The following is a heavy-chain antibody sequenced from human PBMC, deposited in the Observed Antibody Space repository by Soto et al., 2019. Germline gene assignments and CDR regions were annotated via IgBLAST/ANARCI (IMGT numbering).Heavy chain of an antibody. D-gene: IGHD3-3*01. CDR1: GFTFSSYA. CDR2: ISYEGSNK. Sequence: QVQLVESGGGVVQPGRSLRLSCAASGFTFSSYAMHWVRQAPGKGLGGGAVISYEGSNKYYADSVKGRFTISRDNSKNTLYLQMNSLRAEDTAVYYCARDRDFGVVILISNWFDPWGQGTLVTVSS. CDR3: ARDRDFGVVILISNWFDP. J-gene: IGHJ5*02. V-gene: IGHV3-30-3*01.